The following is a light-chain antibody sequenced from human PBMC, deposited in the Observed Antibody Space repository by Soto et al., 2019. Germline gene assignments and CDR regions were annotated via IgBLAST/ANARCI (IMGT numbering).Light chain of an antibody. V-gene: IGLV1-47*01. CDR2: RND. Sequence: QAVVTQPPSVSGTPGQRVTISCSGSISNIGNNYVYWFQQLPGTAPKVLSNRNDQRPSGVPDRFSGSKSGTSASLAISGRRSEDEAEYYCAAWDDTVRSYVFGTGTKLTVL. CDR3: AAWDDTVRSYV. J-gene: IGLJ1*01. CDR1: ISNIGNNY.